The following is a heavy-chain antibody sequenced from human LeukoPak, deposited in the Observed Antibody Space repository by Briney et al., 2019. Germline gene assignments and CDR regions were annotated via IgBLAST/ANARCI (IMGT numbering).Heavy chain of an antibody. Sequence: PGGSLRLSCAASGFTFSNAWMSWVRQAPGKGLEWVGRIKSKTDGGTTDYVAPVKGRFTISRDDSKNTLYLQMNSLKTEDTAVYYCTSDSNPHIVVVPAATDYWGQGTLVTVSS. V-gene: IGHV3-15*01. CDR1: GFTFSNAW. J-gene: IGHJ4*02. CDR3: TSDSNPHIVVVPAATDY. CDR2: IKSKTDGGTT. D-gene: IGHD2-2*01.